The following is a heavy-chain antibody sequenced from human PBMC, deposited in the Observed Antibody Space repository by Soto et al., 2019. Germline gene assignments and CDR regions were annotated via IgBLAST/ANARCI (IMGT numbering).Heavy chain of an antibody. J-gene: IGHJ4*02. CDR2: IYHSGST. V-gene: IGHV4-30-2*01. Sequence: SETLSLTCAVSGGSISSGGYSWSWIRQPPGKGLEWIGYIYHSGSTYYNPSLKSRVTISVDRSKNQFSLKLSSVTAADTAVYYCARAVAGNFDYWGQGTLVTVSS. D-gene: IGHD6-19*01. CDR3: ARAVAGNFDY. CDR1: GGSISSGGYS.